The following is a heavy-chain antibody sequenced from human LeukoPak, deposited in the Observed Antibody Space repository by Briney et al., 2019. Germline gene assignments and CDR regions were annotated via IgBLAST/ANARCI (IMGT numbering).Heavy chain of an antibody. CDR1: GFTFSSYA. CDR3: ARAAPNYGGNSWFDY. J-gene: IGHJ4*02. CDR2: ISNNGGYT. V-gene: IGHV3-23*01. D-gene: IGHD4-23*01. Sequence: GGSLRLSCAASGFTFSSYAMNWVRQAPGKGVEWVSAISNNGGYTYYADSVQGRFTISRDNSKSTLCLQMNSLRAEDTAVYYCARAAPNYGGNSWFDYWGQGTLVTVSS.